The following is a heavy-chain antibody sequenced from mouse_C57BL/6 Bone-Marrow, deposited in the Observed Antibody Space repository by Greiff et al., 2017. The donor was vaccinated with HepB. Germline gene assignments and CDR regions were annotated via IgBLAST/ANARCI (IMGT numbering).Heavy chain of an antibody. J-gene: IGHJ3*01. CDR2: ISYDGSN. Sequence: EVKLQESGPGLVKPSQSLSLTCSVTGYSITSGYYWNWIRQFPGNKLEWMGYISYDGSNNYNPSLKNRISITRDTSKNQFFLKLNSVTTEDTATYYCARGFCAWVAYWGQGTLVTVSA. CDR3: ARGFCAWVAY. CDR1: GYSITSGYY. V-gene: IGHV3-6*01.